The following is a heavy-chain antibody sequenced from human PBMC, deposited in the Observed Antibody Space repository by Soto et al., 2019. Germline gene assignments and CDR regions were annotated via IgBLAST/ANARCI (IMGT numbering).Heavy chain of an antibody. J-gene: IGHJ4*02. V-gene: IGHV3-23*01. CDR2: ISGSGGSA. CDR3: AKSSSSGGWYDC. Sequence: EVQLLESGGGLVQPGGSLRLCCVVSGLTFSSYGMSWVRQAPGKGLEWLSAISGSGGSAYYADSVKGRLAISRDNSKNTLYLQVNSLRAEDTAVYYCAKSSSSGGWYDCWGQGTLVTVSS. CDR1: GLTFSSYG. D-gene: IGHD6-19*01.